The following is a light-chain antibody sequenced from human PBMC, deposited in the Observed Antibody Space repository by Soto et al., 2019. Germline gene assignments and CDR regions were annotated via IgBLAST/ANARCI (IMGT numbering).Light chain of an antibody. CDR2: YDS. Sequence: SYELTQPPSVSGAPGKTARITCGGNNTGSQSVDWYQQKPGQAPVLVIYYDSDRPSGIPERFSGSNSGNTATLTISRVEAGDEADYYCKVWDSSSDHPGVFGGGTKLTVL. J-gene: IGLJ2*01. V-gene: IGLV3-21*04. CDR1: NTGSQS. CDR3: KVWDSSSDHPGV.